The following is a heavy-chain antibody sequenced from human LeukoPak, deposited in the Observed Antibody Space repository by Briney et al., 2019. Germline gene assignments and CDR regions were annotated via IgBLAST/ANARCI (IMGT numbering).Heavy chain of an antibody. CDR1: GFDLSTYE. V-gene: IGHV3-48*03. CDR2: ITISGHTK. J-gene: IGHJ5*02. Sequence: SGGSLRLSCAASGFDLSTYEMNRVRQAPGKGLEWIADITISGHTKNYADSVKGRFTISRDDARTSLYLQMNSLRVEDTGVYYCARGDPHADLWGQGTLVTVSS. CDR3: ARGDPHADL.